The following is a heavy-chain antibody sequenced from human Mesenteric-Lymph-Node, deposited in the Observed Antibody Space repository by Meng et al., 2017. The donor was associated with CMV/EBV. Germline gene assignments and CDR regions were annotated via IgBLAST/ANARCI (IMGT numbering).Heavy chain of an antibody. J-gene: IGHJ6*02. CDR2: INPNSGGT. CDR3: ARARRDTAMVTGGFYYYGMDV. V-gene: IGHV1-2*02. CDR1: GYTFTGYY. Sequence: ASVKVSCKASGYTFTGYYMHWVRQAPGQGLEWMGWINPNSGGTNYAQKFQGRVTMTRDTSISTAYMELSRLRSDDTAVYYCARARRDTAMVTGGFYYYGMDVWGQGTTVTVSS. D-gene: IGHD5-18*01.